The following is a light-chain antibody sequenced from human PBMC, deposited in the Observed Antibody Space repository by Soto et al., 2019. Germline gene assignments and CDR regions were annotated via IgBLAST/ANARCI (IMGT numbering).Light chain of an antibody. J-gene: IGKJ2*01. CDR3: QQSYSIPYT. CDR2: TSG. CDR1: QRITTY. V-gene: IGKV1-39*01. Sequence: SQMTQSPSSLSASVGDRVTITCRASQRITTYLNWYQQKPGKAPKLLISTSGTLQRGVPSRFSGSGSGTDFTLTITALRPEDFATYFCQQSYSIPYTFGQGIKLEIK.